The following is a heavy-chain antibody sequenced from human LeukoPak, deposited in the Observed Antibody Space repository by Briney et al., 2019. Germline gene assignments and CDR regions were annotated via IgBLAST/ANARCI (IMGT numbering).Heavy chain of an antibody. Sequence: SETLSLNCTVSGGSISSYYWSWIRQPPGKGLEWIGYIYYSGSTNYNPSLKSRVTISVDTSKNQFSLKLSSVTAADTAVYYCARAYGSGSDFDYWGQGTLVTVSS. CDR2: IYYSGST. J-gene: IGHJ4*02. V-gene: IGHV4-59*01. D-gene: IGHD3-10*01. CDR1: GGSISSYY. CDR3: ARAYGSGSDFDY.